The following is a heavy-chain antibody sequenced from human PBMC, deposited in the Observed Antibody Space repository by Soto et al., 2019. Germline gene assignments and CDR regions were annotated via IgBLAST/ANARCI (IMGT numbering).Heavy chain of an antibody. CDR2: IYYSGST. J-gene: IGHJ4*02. Sequence: PSETLSLTCTVSGGSASSGSYYWSWIRQPPGKGLEWIGYIYYSGSTNYNPSLKSRVTISVDTSKNQFSLKLSSVTAADTAVYYCAATGGPITIFGVAEVDYWGQGTLVTVSS. CDR3: AATGGPITIFGVAEVDY. D-gene: IGHD3-3*01. CDR1: GGSASSGSYY. V-gene: IGHV4-61*01.